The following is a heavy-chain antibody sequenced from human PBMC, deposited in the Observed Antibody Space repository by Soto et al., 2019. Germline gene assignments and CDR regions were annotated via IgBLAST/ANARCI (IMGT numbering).Heavy chain of an antibody. CDR1: GYTFTSYG. J-gene: IGHJ4*02. CDR3: AREVSYYDSSGYSDY. V-gene: IGHV1-18*01. Sequence: GASVKVSCKASGYTFTSYGISWVRQAPGQGLEWMGWISAYNGNTNYAQKLQGRVTMTTDTSTSTAYVELRSLRSDDTAVYHCAREVSYYDSSGYSDYWGQGTLVTVSS. D-gene: IGHD3-22*01. CDR2: ISAYNGNT.